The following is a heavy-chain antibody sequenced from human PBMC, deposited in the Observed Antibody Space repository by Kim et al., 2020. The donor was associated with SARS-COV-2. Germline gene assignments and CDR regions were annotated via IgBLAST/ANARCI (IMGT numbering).Heavy chain of an antibody. Sequence: ASVKVSCKASGYSLTIAGMNWVRQAPGQGLEWMGWINTYTGEPTYAQGFTGRFVFYFDTSVSKAYLEISSLTTEDTGVYYCVRNHQGPDYWGQGNLVSVS. V-gene: IGHV7-4-1*02. CDR1: GYSLTIAG. CDR3: VRNHQGPDY. CDR2: INTYTGEP. J-gene: IGHJ4*02.